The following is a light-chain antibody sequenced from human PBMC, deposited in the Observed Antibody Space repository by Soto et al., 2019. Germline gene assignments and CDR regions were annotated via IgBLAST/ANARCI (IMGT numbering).Light chain of an antibody. V-gene: IGKV1-39*01. J-gene: IGKJ3*01. Sequence: DMQMSHSAGSLAASIRSVVTITSQASRGINTYVNWYHQKPGKAPKLQIFSVSTLQSAIPSRLNGRGSGTDLPLTNSSLQPEHFATYSCQQIYNTPFTFGPGTKVGNK. CDR1: RGINTY. CDR2: SVS. CDR3: QQIYNTPFT.